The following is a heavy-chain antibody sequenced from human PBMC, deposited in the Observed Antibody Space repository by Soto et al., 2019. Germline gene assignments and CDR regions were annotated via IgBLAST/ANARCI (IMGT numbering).Heavy chain of an antibody. Sequence: XETLSLTCTVSGGAISSYYWSWMRQPSGKGLEWIGRIYTSGSTNYNPSLKSRVTMSVDTSKNQFSLKLSSVTAADTAVYYCARTSAYYDIFNWFDPWGQGTLVTVSS. V-gene: IGHV4-4*07. J-gene: IGHJ5*02. CDR1: GGAISSYY. D-gene: IGHD3-9*01. CDR3: ARTSAYYDIFNWFDP. CDR2: IYTSGST.